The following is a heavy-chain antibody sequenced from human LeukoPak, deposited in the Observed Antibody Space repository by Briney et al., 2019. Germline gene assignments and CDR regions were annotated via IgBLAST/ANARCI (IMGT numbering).Heavy chain of an antibody. D-gene: IGHD5-12*01. J-gene: IGHJ4*02. V-gene: IGHV3-30*01. CDR3: ARVGDIGSSIGYDF. CDR2: ISLDGSKK. Sequence: QAGGSLRLSCAASGFTFSSFAMHWVRQAPDRVLEWMAVISLDGSKKYSADSVKGRFTISRDNSKNTLYLQMNSLRVEDTAVYYCARVGDIGSSIGYDFWGQGTLVIVSS. CDR1: GFTFSSFA.